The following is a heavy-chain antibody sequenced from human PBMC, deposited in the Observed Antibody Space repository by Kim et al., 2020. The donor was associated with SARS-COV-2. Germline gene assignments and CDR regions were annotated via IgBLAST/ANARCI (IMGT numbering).Heavy chain of an antibody. CDR3: ARGLYCSGGSCYSLDYGMDV. Sequence: SETLSLTCAVYGGSFSGYYWSWIRQPPGKGLEWIGEINHSGSTNYNPSLKSRVTISVDTSKNQFSLKLSSVTAADTAVYYCARGLYCSGGSCYSLDYGMDVWGQGTTVTVSS. V-gene: IGHV4-34*01. J-gene: IGHJ6*02. D-gene: IGHD2-15*01. CDR2: INHSGST. CDR1: GGSFSGYY.